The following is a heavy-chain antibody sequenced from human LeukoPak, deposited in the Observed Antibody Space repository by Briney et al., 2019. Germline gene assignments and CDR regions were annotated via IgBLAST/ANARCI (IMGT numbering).Heavy chain of an antibody. CDR3: ATLVNYWSFDY. D-gene: IGHD1-1*01. J-gene: IGHJ4*02. CDR2: ISSSGSTI. Sequence: PGGSLRLSCVASGFTFSSYEMNWVRQAPGKGLEWVSYISSSGSTIYYADSVKGRFTISRDNAKNSLYLQMNSLRAEDTAVYYCATLVNYWSFDYWGQGTLVTVSS. CDR1: GFTFSSYE. V-gene: IGHV3-48*03.